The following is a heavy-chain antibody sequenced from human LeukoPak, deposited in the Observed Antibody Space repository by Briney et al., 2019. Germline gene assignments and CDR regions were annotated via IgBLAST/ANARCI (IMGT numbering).Heavy chain of an antibody. D-gene: IGHD3/OR15-3a*01. J-gene: IGHJ6*03. CDR2: IYTSGST. CDR3: ARHGRADWYYYMGV. Sequence: PSQTLSLTCTVSGGSISSGSYYWSWIRQPAGKGLEWIGRIYTSGSTNYNPSLKSRVTISVDTSKNQFSLKLSSVTAADTAVYYCARHGRADWYYYMGVWGKGTTVTVSS. CDR1: GGSISSGSYY. V-gene: IGHV4-61*02.